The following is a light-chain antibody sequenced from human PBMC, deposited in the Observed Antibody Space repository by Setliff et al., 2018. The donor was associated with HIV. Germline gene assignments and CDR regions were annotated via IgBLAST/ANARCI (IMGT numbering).Light chain of an antibody. Sequence: QSALTQPASVSGSPGQSITISCTGTSNDVGRYDLVSWYQQHPARAPKLIIYQATRRPSGVSNRFSGSKSGNVASLTISGLQAEDEADYYCCSSTGSNTFVFGTGTKVTV. V-gene: IGLV2-23*01. CDR1: SNDVGRYDL. CDR3: CSSTGSNTFV. J-gene: IGLJ1*01. CDR2: QAT.